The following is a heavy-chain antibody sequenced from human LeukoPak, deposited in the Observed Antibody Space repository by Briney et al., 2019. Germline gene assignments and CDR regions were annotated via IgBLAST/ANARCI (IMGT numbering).Heavy chain of an antibody. D-gene: IGHD4-17*01. Sequence: SETLSLTCTVSGGSISSYYCSWIRQPPGKGLEWIGYVYNSGSTKYNPSLKSRVTISVDTSKNQFSLKLSSVTAADTAVYYCARSYGGYNAFDIWGQGTMVTVSS. CDR1: GGSISSYY. J-gene: IGHJ3*02. V-gene: IGHV4-59*08. CDR3: ARSYGGYNAFDI. CDR2: VYNSGST.